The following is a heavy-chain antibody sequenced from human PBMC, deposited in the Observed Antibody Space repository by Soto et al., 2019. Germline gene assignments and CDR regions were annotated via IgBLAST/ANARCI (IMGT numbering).Heavy chain of an antibody. V-gene: IGHV4-30-2*01. D-gene: IGHD6-19*01. CDR3: AGMPYTSGVRFDP. Sequence: HLQLQESGPGLVRPSQTLSHTCSFSGDSSSTSTYSWSRIRQPPGKALEWVGFIYHSGVTSYNPSLKSRVSISLDTSNHQCSLKMGSVTAADTAVYYCAGMPYTSGVRFDPWGPGTLVTVSS. CDR1: GDSSSTSTYS. J-gene: IGHJ5*02. CDR2: IYHSGVT.